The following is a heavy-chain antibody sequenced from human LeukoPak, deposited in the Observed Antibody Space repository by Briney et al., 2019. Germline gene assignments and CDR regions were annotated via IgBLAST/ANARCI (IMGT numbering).Heavy chain of an antibody. V-gene: IGHV3-30*03. CDR2: ISDDGNNK. CDR3: ASHILTAGGFDY. D-gene: IGHD3-9*01. J-gene: IGHJ4*02. Sequence: GGSLRLSCAASGFTFTNFAMHWVRQAPGKGLEWVTVISDDGNNKYFADSVKGRFSISRDNSKNTLYLQMNSLRAEDTAVYYCASHILTAGGFDYWGQGTLVTVSS. CDR1: GFTFTNFA.